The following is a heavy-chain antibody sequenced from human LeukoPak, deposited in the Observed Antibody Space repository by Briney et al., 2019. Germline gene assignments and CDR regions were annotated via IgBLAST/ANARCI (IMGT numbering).Heavy chain of an antibody. CDR3: ASHYDSSGYLIGY. J-gene: IGHJ4*02. V-gene: IGHV1-2*02. Sequence: ASVKVSCKASGYTFTGYYMQWVRQAPGQGLEWIGWINPNSGGTNYAQKFQGRVTMTRDTSISTAYMELSRLRSDDTAVYYCASHYDSSGYLIGYWGQGTLVTVSS. D-gene: IGHD3-22*01. CDR1: GYTFTGYY. CDR2: INPNSGGT.